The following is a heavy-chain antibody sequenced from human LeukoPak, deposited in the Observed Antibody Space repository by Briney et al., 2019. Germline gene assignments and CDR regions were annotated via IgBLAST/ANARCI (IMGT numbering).Heavy chain of an antibody. J-gene: IGHJ4*02. CDR3: TTEDLSY. CDR2: INSDGFSI. CDR1: GFTFSAYW. Sequence: GGSLRLSCAASGFTFSAYWMHWVRQAPGKGLVWVSRINSDGFSIAYADSVKGRFTISRDNAKNTLYLQMNSLKTEDTAMYYCTTEDLSYWGQGTLVTVSS. V-gene: IGHV3-74*01. D-gene: IGHD5/OR15-5a*01.